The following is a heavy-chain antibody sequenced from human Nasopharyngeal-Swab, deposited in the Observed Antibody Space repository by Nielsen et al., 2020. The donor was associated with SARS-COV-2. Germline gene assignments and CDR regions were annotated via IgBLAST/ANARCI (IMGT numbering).Heavy chain of an antibody. Sequence: GGSLRLSCGASGFTFSSYTMSWVRQAPGRGLEWVSAITGSGDATNCADSVRGRFTISRDNSKNTLYLQMNSLRAEDTAVYYCAKYYGDYPYYYYMDVWGKGTTVTVSS. CDR3: AKYYGDYPYYYYMDV. CDR2: ITGSGDAT. CDR1: GFTFSSYT. V-gene: IGHV3-23*01. D-gene: IGHD4-17*01. J-gene: IGHJ6*03.